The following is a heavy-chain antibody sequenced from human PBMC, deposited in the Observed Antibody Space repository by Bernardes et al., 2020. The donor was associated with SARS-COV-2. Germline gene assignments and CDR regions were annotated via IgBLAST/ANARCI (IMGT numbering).Heavy chain of an antibody. CDR2: VYFTGNT. CDR1: GGPIGSHY. D-gene: IGHD5-18*01. V-gene: IGHV4-59*08. J-gene: IGHJ2*01. Sequence: SETLSLTCTVSGGPIGSHYWSWIRQSPGKGLEWIGNVYFTGNTNHNPSLRSRVTISVDTSKNQFSLRLRSVTAADTAVYYCARQVDTSLDWYFDVWGRGTLVTVSS. CDR3: ARQVDTSLDWYFDV.